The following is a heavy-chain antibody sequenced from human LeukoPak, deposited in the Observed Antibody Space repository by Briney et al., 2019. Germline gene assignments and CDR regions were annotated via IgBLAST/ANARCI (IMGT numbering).Heavy chain of an antibody. D-gene: IGHD1-26*01. CDR2: INPSGGNT. J-gene: IGHJ3*02. Sequence: ASVKVSCKASGYTFTSHYMHWVRQAPGRGLEWMGVINPSGGNTNYAQNFQGRVTMTMDTSTSTAYMELSSLNSEDTAVYFCARGERWDDAFDIWGQGTMVTVSS. CDR3: ARGERWDDAFDI. CDR1: GYTFTSHY. V-gene: IGHV1-46*01.